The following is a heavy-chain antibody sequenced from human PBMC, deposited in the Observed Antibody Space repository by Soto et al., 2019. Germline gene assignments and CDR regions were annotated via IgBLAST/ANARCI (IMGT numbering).Heavy chain of an antibody. CDR1: GFTFSSYS. D-gene: IGHD3-3*01. CDR3: ARDPGILEWLYETRTNWFDP. J-gene: IGHJ5*02. Sequence: PGGSLRLSCAASGFTFSSYSMNWVRQAPGKGLEWVSYISSSSSTIYYADSVKGRFTISRDNAKNSLYLQMNSLRDEDTAVYYCARDPGILEWLYETRTNWFDPWGQGTLVTVSS. V-gene: IGHV3-48*02. CDR2: ISSSSSTI.